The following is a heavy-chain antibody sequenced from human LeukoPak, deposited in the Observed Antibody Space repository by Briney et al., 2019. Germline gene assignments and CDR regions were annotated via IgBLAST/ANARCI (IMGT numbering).Heavy chain of an antibody. CDR1: GFTFSSYA. D-gene: IGHD3-9*01. V-gene: IGHV3-23*01. Sequence: QSGGSLRLSCAASGFTFSSYAMSWVRQAPGKGLEWVSAISGSGGSTYYADSVKGRFTISRDNSKNTLYLQMDSLRAEDTAVYYCAKVMRYFDWPFFDYWGQGTLVTVSS. J-gene: IGHJ4*02. CDR3: AKVMRYFDWPFFDY. CDR2: ISGSGGST.